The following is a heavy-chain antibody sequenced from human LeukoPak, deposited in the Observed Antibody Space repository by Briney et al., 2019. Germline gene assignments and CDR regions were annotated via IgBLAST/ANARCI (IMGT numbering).Heavy chain of an antibody. CDR3: ARRRRFGKLLQN. Sequence: PSETLSLTCTVSGGSISSSSYYWGWIRQPPGKGLEWIGSIYYSGSTYYNPSLKSRVTISVDTSKNQFSLKLSSVTAADTAVYYCARRRRFGKLLQNWGQGTLVTVSS. CDR1: GGSISSSSYY. D-gene: IGHD3-10*01. J-gene: IGHJ4*02. CDR2: IYYSGST. V-gene: IGHV4-39*01.